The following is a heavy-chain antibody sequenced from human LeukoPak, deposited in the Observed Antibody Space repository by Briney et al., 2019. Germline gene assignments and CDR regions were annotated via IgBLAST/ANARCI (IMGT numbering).Heavy chain of an antibody. V-gene: IGHV1-2*06. CDR3: ARDRESNYLYDY. CDR2: INPNSGGT. Sequence: ASVKVSCEASGYTFTGYYMHWVRQAPGQGLEWMGRINPNSGGTNYAQKFQGRVTMTRDTSISTAYMELSRLRSDDTAVYYCARDRESNYLYDYWGQGTLVTVSS. CDR1: GYTFTGYY. J-gene: IGHJ4*02. D-gene: IGHD4-11*01.